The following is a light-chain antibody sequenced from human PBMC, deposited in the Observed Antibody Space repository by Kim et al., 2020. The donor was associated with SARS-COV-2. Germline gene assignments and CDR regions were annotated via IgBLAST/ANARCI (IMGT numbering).Light chain of an antibody. CDR1: RNIDIN. CDR2: DAA. CDR3: QQRGNWPPALT. V-gene: IGKV3-11*01. J-gene: IGKJ4*01. Sequence: PGESAPLSCRASRNIDINLAWYQQTPGQPPRLLIYDAAIRAAGIPDRFSGSGSGTDFTLTIGSLAPEDFAVYYCQQRGNWPPALTFGGGTKVDIK.